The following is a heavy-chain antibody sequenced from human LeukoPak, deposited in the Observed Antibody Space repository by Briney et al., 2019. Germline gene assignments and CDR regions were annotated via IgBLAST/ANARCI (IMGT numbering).Heavy chain of an antibody. CDR3: AKEQLGSGLSFDY. Sequence: GGSLRLSCAASGFTFSSHAMSWVRQATGKGLEWVSAISGSGDNTYYADSVKGRFTISRDNYKNTLYLQMNSLRAEDTAVYYCAKEQLGSGLSFDYWGQGTLVTVSS. CDR1: GFTFSSHA. D-gene: IGHD6-19*01. V-gene: IGHV3-23*01. CDR2: ISGSGDNT. J-gene: IGHJ4*02.